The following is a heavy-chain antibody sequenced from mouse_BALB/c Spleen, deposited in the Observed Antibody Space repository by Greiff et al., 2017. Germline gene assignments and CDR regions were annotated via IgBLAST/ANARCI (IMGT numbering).Heavy chain of an antibody. J-gene: IGHJ4*01. CDR2: ILPGSGST. CDR3: AREGYRYDLYYYAMDY. V-gene: IGHV1-9*01. Sequence: QVQLKESGAELMKPGASVKISCKATGYTFSSYWIEWVKQRPGHGLEWIGEILPGSGSTNYNEKFKGKATFTADTSSNTAYMQLSSLTSEDSAVYYCAREGYRYDLYYYAMDYWGQGTSVTVSS. CDR1: GYTFSSYW. D-gene: IGHD2-14*01.